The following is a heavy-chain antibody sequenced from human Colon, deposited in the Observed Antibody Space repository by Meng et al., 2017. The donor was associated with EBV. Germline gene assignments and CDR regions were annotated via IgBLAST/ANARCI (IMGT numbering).Heavy chain of an antibody. Sequence: VQLQPCGAGLLKPSETLSLTCGVSGGSLSGYYWSWIRHFPGRTLEFIGDINHSGSANYNPSLRSRVTISVDTSKNQIFLNLHSVTAADTAVYHCARTFGYCSNNNCPRTLGYWGQGTLVTVSS. V-gene: IGHV4-34*02. CDR2: INHSGSA. D-gene: IGHD2-2*03. CDR3: ARTFGYCSNNNCPRTLGY. CDR1: GGSLSGYY. J-gene: IGHJ4*02.